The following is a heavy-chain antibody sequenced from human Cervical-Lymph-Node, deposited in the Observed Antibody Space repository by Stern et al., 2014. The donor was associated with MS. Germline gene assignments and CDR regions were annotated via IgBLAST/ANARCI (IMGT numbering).Heavy chain of an antibody. V-gene: IGHV3-21*01. CDR3: ARDPITMVRGVFY. D-gene: IGHD3-10*01. CDR2: ISSSSSYI. Sequence: VQLVESGGGLVKPGGSLRLSCAASGFTFSSYSMNWVRQAPGKGLEWVSSISSSSSYIYCADSVKGRFTISRDNAKNSLYLQMNSLRAEDTAVYYCARDPITMVRGVFYWGQGTLVTVSS. J-gene: IGHJ4*02. CDR1: GFTFSSYS.